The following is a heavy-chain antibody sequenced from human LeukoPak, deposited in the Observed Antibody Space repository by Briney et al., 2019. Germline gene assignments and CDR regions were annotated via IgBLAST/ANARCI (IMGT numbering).Heavy chain of an antibody. CDR3: ARGHRDSRGYFGIGS. Sequence: GGSLRLSCAASGFTFSDHYMDWVRQAPGKGLEWVARIRNKAKSYTTEYAASVKGRFTISRDDSKSSLSLQMNSLKTEDTAVYYCARGHRDSRGYFGIGSWGQGTLVTVSS. V-gene: IGHV3-72*01. CDR1: GFTFSDHY. D-gene: IGHD3-22*01. CDR2: IRNKAKSYTT. J-gene: IGHJ5*02.